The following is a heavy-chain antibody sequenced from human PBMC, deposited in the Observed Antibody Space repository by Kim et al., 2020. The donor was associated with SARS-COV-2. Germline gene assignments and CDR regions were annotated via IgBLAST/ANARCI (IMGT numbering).Heavy chain of an antibody. CDR1: GYTFTSYG. CDR2: ISGNNGNT. Sequence: ASVKVSCKASGYTFTSYGISWVRQAPGQGLEWMGWISGNNGNTKYAQKLQGRVTMTTDTSTSTAYMELRSLRSDDTAVYYCAREFYGFGSRYWYDVFDYWGQGTLVTVSS. CDR3: AREFYGFGSRYWYDVFDY. J-gene: IGHJ4*02. D-gene: IGHD2-8*02. V-gene: IGHV1-18*01.